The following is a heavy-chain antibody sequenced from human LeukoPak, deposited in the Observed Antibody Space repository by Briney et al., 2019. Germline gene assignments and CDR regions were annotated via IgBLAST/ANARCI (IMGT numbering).Heavy chain of an antibody. J-gene: IGHJ4*02. Sequence: VASVKVSCKASGYTFTGYYMHWVRQAPGQGLEWMGWINPNSGGTNYAQKFQGRVTMTRDTSISTAYMELSRLRSDDTAVYYCARMAILRYFDWLLWWGQGTLVTVSS. CDR1: GYTFTGYY. V-gene: IGHV1-2*02. CDR2: INPNSGGT. CDR3: ARMAILRYFDWLLW. D-gene: IGHD3-9*01.